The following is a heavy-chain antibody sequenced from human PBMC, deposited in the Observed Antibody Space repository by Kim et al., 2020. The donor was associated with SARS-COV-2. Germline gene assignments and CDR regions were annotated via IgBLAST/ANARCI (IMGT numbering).Heavy chain of an antibody. V-gene: IGHV1-8*01. J-gene: IGHJ6*02. CDR1: GYTFTSYD. CDR3: VRGDLLGGRDV. CDR2: MNPNSGNT. Sequence: ASVKVSCKASGYTFTSYDINWVRLATGQGPEWIGWMNPNSGNTGYAQKFQGRVTMTRDTPIRTAYMELSSLRSEDTAVYYCVRGDLLGGRDVWGQGTTVTVSS. D-gene: IGHD3-16*01.